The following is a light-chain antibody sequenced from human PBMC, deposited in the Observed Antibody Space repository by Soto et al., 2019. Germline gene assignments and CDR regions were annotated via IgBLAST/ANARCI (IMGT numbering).Light chain of an antibody. CDR2: DAS. CDR1: HTVTSSY. V-gene: IGKV3-20*01. Sequence: EIVLTQSPGTLSFSPGERATLSCRASHTVTSSYLAWYQQKPGQAPRLLIYDASYRATDIPPRFSGSGSGTDFTLTISSLEPEDFAVYYCQQSGNSPLTFGQGTRLEIK. CDR3: QQSGNSPLT. J-gene: IGKJ5*01.